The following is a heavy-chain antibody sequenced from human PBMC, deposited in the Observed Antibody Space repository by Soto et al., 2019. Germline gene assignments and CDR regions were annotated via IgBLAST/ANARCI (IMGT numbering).Heavy chain of an antibody. CDR2: INPSGGST. CDR3: ARESGSGTFGYYSSGYPDY. Sequence: QVQLVQSGAEVKKPGASVKVSCKASGYTFTSYYMHWVRQAPGQGLEWMGIINPSGGSTSYAQKFQGRVTMTRDTSTSTVYMELSSLRSEDTAVYYCARESGSGTFGYYSSGYPDYWGQGNLVTVSS. CDR1: GYTFTSYY. J-gene: IGHJ4*02. V-gene: IGHV1-46*01. D-gene: IGHD3-22*01.